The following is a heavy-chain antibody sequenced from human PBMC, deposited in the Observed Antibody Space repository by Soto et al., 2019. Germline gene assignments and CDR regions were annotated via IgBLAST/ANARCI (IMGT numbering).Heavy chain of an antibody. D-gene: IGHD3-22*01. Sequence: SETLSLTCTVSGGSISSSSYYWGWIRQPPGKGLEWIGSIYYSGSTYYTPSLKSRVTISVDTSKNQFSLKLSSVTAADTAVYSCARLSWSYSDSSAYLDSWGQRPLVTVSS. CDR1: GGSISSSSYY. CDR3: ARLSWSYSDSSAYLDS. J-gene: IGHJ1*01. CDR2: IYYSGST. V-gene: IGHV4-39*01.